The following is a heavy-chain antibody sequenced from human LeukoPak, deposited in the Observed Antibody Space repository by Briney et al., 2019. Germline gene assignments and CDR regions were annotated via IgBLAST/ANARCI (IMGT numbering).Heavy chain of an antibody. D-gene: IGHD6-19*01. V-gene: IGHV3-53*01. CDR2: IYSGGST. CDR3: AREGAVAVYFDY. J-gene: IGHJ4*02. CDR1: GFTVSSNY. Sequence: PGGSLRLSCAASGFTVSSNYMNWVRQAPGKGLEWVSIIYSGGSTYYADSVKGRFTISRDISKNTLYLQMNSLRAEDTAVYYCAREGAVAVYFDYWGQGTLVTVSS.